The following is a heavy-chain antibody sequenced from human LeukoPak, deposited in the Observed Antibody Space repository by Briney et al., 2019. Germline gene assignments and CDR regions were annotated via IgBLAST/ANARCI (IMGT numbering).Heavy chain of an antibody. J-gene: IGHJ6*02. CDR1: GGSISSGDCY. CDR2: IYYSGST. D-gene: IGHD2-21*02. CDR3: ARDRADCGGGCYFRNPDYYYGMDV. V-gene: IGHV4-31*11. Sequence: SETLSLTCAVSGGSISSGDCYWNWVRQHPGKGLEWIGYIYYSGSTSYNPSLQSRVTISIDTGKDQFSLRLTSLTAADTAVYYCARDRADCGGGCYFRNPDYYYGMDVWGQGTTVTVSS.